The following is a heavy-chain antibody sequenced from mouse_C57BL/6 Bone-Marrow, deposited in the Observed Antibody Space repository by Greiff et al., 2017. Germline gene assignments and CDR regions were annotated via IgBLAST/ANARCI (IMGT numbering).Heavy chain of an antibody. D-gene: IGHD3-2*02. J-gene: IGHJ4*01. Sequence: QVQLQQSGAELARPGASVKLSCKASGYTFTSYGISWVKQRTGQGLEWIGEIYPRSGNTYYNEKFKGKATLTADKSSSTAYMELRSLTSEDSAVYFCARTAQATKYYAMDYWSQGTSDTVSS. CDR2: IYPRSGNT. CDR1: GYTFTSYG. CDR3: ARTAQATKYYAMDY. V-gene: IGHV1-81*01.